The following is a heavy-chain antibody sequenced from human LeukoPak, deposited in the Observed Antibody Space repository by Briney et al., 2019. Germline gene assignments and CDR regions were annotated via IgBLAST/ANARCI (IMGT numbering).Heavy chain of an antibody. D-gene: IGHD5-18*01. J-gene: IGHJ6*03. CDR3: ARAYGYPYYYIDV. V-gene: IGHV4-39*07. CDR1: GGSITRSSYH. CDR2: IYYSGTT. Sequence: SETLSLTCTVSGGSITRSSYHWGWIRQPPGKGLEWIGSIYYSGTTYYNPSLKSRVTILVDTSKNQFSLRLSSVNAADTAVYYCARAYGYPYYYIDVWGKGTTVTISS.